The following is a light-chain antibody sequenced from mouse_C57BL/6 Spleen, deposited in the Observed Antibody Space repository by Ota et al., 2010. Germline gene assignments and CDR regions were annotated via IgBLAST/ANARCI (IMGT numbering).Light chain of an antibody. CDR3: QNDHSYPFT. J-gene: IGKJ4*01. Sequence: DIVLTQSQKFMSTSVGDRVSITCKASQDVGTAVAWYQQKPGQSPKLLIYWASTRHTGVPDRFTGSGSGTDFTLTISSVQAEDLAVYYCQNDHSYPFTFGSGTKLEIK. CDR2: WAS. CDR1: QDVGTA. V-gene: IGKV6-25*01.